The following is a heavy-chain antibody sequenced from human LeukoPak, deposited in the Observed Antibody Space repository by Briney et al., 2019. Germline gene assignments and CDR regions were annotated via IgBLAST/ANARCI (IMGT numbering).Heavy chain of an antibody. CDR2: IYYSGST. Sequence: PSETLSLTCTVSGGSISSSNYYWGWIRQPPGKGLEWIGNIYYSGSTYYSPSLKSRVTISVDTSKNHFSLKLSSVTAADTAVYYCARLVAVAGVFDYWGQGTLVTVSS. CDR1: GGSISSSNYY. V-gene: IGHV4-39*02. CDR3: ARLVAVAGVFDY. D-gene: IGHD6-19*01. J-gene: IGHJ4*02.